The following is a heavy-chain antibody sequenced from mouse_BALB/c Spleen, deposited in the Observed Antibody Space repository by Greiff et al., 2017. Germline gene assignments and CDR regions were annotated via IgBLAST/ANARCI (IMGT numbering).Heavy chain of an antibody. J-gene: IGHJ1*01. CDR2: ISNGGGST. V-gene: IGHV5-12-2*01. Sequence: EVKLVESGGGLVQPGGSLKLSCAASGFTFSSYTMSWVRQTPEKRLEWVAYISNGGGSTYYPDTVKGRFTISRDNAKNTLYLQMSSLKSEDTAMYYCARHTGTWYFDVWGAGTTVTVSS. D-gene: IGHD4-1*01. CDR1: GFTFSSYT. CDR3: ARHTGTWYFDV.